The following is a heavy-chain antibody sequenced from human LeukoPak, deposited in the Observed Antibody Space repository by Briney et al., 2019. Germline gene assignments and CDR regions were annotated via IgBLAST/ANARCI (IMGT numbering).Heavy chain of an antibody. CDR2: ITRSGTTI. CDR1: GFTFSTHE. J-gene: IGHJ3*02. D-gene: IGHD3-22*01. V-gene: IGHV3-48*03. CDR3: ARGGSIGYDYNAFDI. Sequence: PGGSLRLSCAASGFTFSTHEMNWVRQAPGKGLEWVSYITRSGTTIYYADSVKGRFTISRDNAKNSLYLQMNSLRDEDTAVYYCARGGSIGYDYNAFDIWGQGAMVTVSS.